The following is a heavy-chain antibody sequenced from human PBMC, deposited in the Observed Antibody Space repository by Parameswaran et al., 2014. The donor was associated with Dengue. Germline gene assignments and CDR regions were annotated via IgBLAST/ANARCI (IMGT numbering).Heavy chain of an antibody. CDR3: SSLHFDS. CDR1: ISV. Sequence: ISVARLVSTGPGQGLEWMGWISTYNGNTNYAQMLQGRVTMTTDTSTSTAYMELRSLRSDGTAVYYCSSLHFDSWGQGTLVTVSS. J-gene: IGHJ4*02. CDR2: ISTYNGNT. V-gene: IGHV1-18*01.